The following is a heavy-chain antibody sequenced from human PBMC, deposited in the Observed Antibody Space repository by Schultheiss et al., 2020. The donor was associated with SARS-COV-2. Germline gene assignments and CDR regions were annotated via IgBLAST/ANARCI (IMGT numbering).Heavy chain of an antibody. J-gene: IGHJ6*02. D-gene: IGHD3-22*01. CDR3: ARDSDYYDSSGVLRYYYYGMDV. V-gene: IGHV3-48*02. Sequence: GGSLRLSCAASGFTFSSYEMNWVRQAPGKGLEWVSYISSSSSTIYYADSVKGRFTISRDNAKNSLYLQMNSLRDEDTAVYYCARDSDYYDSSGVLRYYYYGMDVWGQGTTVTVSS. CDR1: GFTFSSYE. CDR2: ISSSSSTI.